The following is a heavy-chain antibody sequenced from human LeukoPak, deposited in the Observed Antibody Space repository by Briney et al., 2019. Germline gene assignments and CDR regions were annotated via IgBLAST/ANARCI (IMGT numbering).Heavy chain of an antibody. D-gene: IGHD3-22*01. CDR1: GFTFDDYA. J-gene: IGHJ4*02. V-gene: IGHV3-9*01. Sequence: GGSLRLSCAASGFTFDDYAMHWVRQAPGKGLEWVSGISWNSGSIGYADSVKGRFTISRDNAKNSLYLQMNSLRAEDTAVYYCAKDLAYYYDSSGYWDYWGQGTLVTVSS. CDR3: AKDLAYYYDSSGYWDY. CDR2: ISWNSGSI.